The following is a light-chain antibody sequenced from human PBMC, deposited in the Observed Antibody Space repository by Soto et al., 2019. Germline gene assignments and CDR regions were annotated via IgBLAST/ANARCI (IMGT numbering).Light chain of an antibody. CDR2: SNT. CDR1: TSNIGSKS. V-gene: IGLV1-44*01. CDR3: AAWDDSLSGYV. J-gene: IGLJ1*01. Sequence: QSVLTQPPSASGTPGQRVTISCSGGTSNIGSKSVNWYQQVPGTAPKLLIFSNTQRPSGVPDRFSGSKSGTSASLAISRLQSEDEGDYYCAAWDDSLSGYVFGTGTKVTVL.